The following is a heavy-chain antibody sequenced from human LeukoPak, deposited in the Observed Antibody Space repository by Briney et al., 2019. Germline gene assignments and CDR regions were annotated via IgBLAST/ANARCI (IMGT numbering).Heavy chain of an antibody. J-gene: IGHJ5*02. V-gene: IGHV3-7*01. D-gene: IGHD1-26*01. CDR3: ASNQWSNSGAFWFDP. Sequence: GGSLRLSCAVSGFTFSSYWMSWVRQAPGKGLEWVANIKQDGSEKYYVDSVKGRFTISRDNAKNSLDLQMNSLRAEDTAVYYCASNQWSNSGAFWFDPWGQGTLVTVSS. CDR2: IKQDGSEK. CDR1: GFTFSSYW.